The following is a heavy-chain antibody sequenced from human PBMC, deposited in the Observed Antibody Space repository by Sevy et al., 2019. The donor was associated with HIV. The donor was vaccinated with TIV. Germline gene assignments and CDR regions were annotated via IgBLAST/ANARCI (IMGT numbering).Heavy chain of an antibody. CDR3: SSDGRDCNDSRGAYDFDS. Sequence: ASVKVSCKASGYDFATYGISWVRQAPGQGLEWMGWISAYGDHTNNAQNLQGRVSMTTDTSTRSEYKESRSLRSEDTAVSDWSSDGRDCNDSRGAYDFDSWGQGTLVTVSS. CDR2: ISAYGDHT. V-gene: IGHV1-18*01. D-gene: IGHD3-22*01. CDR1: GYDFATYG. J-gene: IGHJ4*02.